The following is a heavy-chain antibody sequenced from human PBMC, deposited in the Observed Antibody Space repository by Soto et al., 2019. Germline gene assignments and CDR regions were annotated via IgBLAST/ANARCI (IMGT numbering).Heavy chain of an antibody. CDR3: ARGGGYCTNGVCRYYFDY. Sequence: ASVKVSCKASRYTFTSYDINWVRQATGQGLEWMGWMNPNSGNTGYAQKFQGRVTMTRNTSISTAYMELSSLRSEDTAVYYCARGGGYCTNGVCRYYFDYWGQGTLVTVSS. V-gene: IGHV1-8*01. CDR1: RYTFTSYD. D-gene: IGHD2-8*01. CDR2: MNPNSGNT. J-gene: IGHJ4*02.